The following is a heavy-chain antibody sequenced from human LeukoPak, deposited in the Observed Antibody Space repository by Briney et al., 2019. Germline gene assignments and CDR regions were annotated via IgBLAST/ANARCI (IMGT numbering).Heavy chain of an antibody. CDR1: GFTFCSYG. Sequence: GGSLRLSCAASGFTFCSYGMHWVRQAPGKGLEWVAVISYDGSNKYYADSVKGRFTVSRDNSKNTLYLQMNSLRAEDTAVYYCARVMGRYCSSTSCYVDYWGQGTLVTVSS. J-gene: IGHJ4*02. CDR3: ARVMGRYCSSTSCYVDY. V-gene: IGHV3-30*03. CDR2: ISYDGSNK. D-gene: IGHD2-2*01.